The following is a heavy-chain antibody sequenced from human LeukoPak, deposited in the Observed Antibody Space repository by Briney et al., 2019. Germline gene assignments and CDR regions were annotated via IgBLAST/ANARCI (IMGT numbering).Heavy chain of an antibody. CDR2: INPNSGGT. CDR3: ARDGVMVRGVRGAFDI. D-gene: IGHD3-10*01. CDR1: GYTFTGYY. J-gene: IGHJ3*02. V-gene: IGHV1-2*02. Sequence: ASVKVSCKASGYTFTGYYMHWVRQAPGQGLEWMGWINPNSGGTNYAQKFQGRVTMTRDTSITTAYMELSRLRSDDTAVYYCARDGVMVRGVRGAFDIWGQGTMVAVSS.